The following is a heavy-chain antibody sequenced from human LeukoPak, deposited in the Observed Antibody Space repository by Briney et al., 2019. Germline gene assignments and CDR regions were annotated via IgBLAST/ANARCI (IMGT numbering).Heavy chain of an antibody. V-gene: IGHV4-59*01. CDR2: ISYSGST. J-gene: IGHJ1*01. Sequence: PSGTLSLTCTVSGGSINNYYWNWIRQPPGKGLEWIGYISYSGSTNYNPSLKSRVTISVDTSKNQFSLRLTSVTATDTAVYYCARDAWSAYGHNYFQHWGQGTLLTVSS. D-gene: IGHD5-24*01. CDR1: GGSINNYY. CDR3: ARDAWSAYGHNYFQH.